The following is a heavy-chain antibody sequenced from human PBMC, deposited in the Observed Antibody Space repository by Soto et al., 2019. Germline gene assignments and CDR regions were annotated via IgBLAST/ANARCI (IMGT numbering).Heavy chain of an antibody. Sequence: GASVKVSCKASGYTFTSYYMHWVRQVPGQGLEWMGIINPRGGSTSNAQKFQGRVTMTRDTSTSTVYMELSSLRSEDTAVYYCARDFETYGMDVWGQGTTVTVSS. CDR1: GYTFTSYY. J-gene: IGHJ6*02. CDR3: ARDFETYGMDV. CDR2: INPRGGST. V-gene: IGHV1-46*01.